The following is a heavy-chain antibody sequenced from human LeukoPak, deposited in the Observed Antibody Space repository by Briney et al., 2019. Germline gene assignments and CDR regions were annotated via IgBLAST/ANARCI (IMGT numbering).Heavy chain of an antibody. CDR2: IWFDGSQT. Sequence: GGSLRLSCEASGFGFSSYGMHWVRQAPGKGLEWLTFIWFDGSQTYYADSVKGRFTISRDNSKNTLYLQMNSLRTEDTAMYYCAKCSAGNCDIDYWGQGTLVTVSS. J-gene: IGHJ4*02. CDR1: GFGFSSYG. CDR3: AKCSAGNCDIDY. D-gene: IGHD2-15*01. V-gene: IGHV3-30*02.